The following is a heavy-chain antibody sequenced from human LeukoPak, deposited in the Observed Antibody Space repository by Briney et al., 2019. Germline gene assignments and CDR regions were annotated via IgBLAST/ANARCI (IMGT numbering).Heavy chain of an antibody. CDR2: ISSSGGST. D-gene: IGHD2-2*01. J-gene: IGHJ6*02. CDR3: ARYCTSSSCYGQDYYYGMDV. CDR1: GFTFSSYA. V-gene: IGHV3-23*01. Sequence: GASLRLSCAASGFTFSSYAMNWVRQAPGKGLEWVSAISSSGGSTYYADSVKGRFTISRDNSKNTLYLQMNSLRAEDTALYYCARYCTSSSCYGQDYYYGMDVWGQGTTVTVSS.